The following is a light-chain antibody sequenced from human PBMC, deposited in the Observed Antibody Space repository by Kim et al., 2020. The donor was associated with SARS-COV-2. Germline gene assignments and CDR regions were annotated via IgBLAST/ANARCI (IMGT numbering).Light chain of an antibody. CDR3: SSYAGNNNLYV. CDR2: EVT. V-gene: IGLV2-8*01. Sequence: QSALTQPPSASGSPGQSVAISCSGSSSDVGGYNYVSWYQQYPGKVPKLLIYEVTKRPSGVSDRFSGSKSGNTASLLVSGLQAEDEADYYCSSYAGNNNLYVFGSGTKVTVL. CDR1: SSDVGGYNY. J-gene: IGLJ1*01.